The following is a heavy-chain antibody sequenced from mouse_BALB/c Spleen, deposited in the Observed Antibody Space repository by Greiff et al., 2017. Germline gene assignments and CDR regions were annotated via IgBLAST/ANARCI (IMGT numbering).Heavy chain of an antibody. CDR3: TRGEPLWYFDV. CDR1: GFTFSNYW. Sequence: EVKLVESGGGLVQPGGSMKLSCVASGFTFSNYWMNWVRQSPEKGLEWVAEIRLKSNNYATHYAESVKGRFTISRDDSKSSVYLQMNNLRAEDTGIYYCTRGEPLWYFDVWGAGTTVTVSS. CDR2: IRLKSNNYAT. V-gene: IGHV6-6*02. J-gene: IGHJ1*01.